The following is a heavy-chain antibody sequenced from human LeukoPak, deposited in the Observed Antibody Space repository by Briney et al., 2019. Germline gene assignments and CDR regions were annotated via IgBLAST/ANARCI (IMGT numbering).Heavy chain of an antibody. CDR2: IYSGGST. J-gene: IGHJ6*03. CDR3: ASHRPGNANYYYYMDV. Sequence: PGGSLRLSCAASGFTVSSNYMSWVRQAPGKGLEWVSVIYSGGSTYYADSVKGRFTISRDNSKNTLYLQMNSLRAEDTAVYYCASHRPGNANYYYYMDVWGKGTTVTISS. D-gene: IGHD3-10*01. V-gene: IGHV3-53*01. CDR1: GFTVSSNY.